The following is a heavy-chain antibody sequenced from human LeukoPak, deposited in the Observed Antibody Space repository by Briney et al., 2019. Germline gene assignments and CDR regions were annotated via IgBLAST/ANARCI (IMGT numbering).Heavy chain of an antibody. V-gene: IGHV4-38-2*02. D-gene: IGHD6-13*01. J-gene: IGHJ3*02. CDR3: ARDRSIAEDDAFDI. CDR2: IYRSGST. CDR1: GYSISSGYY. Sequence: SETLSLTCTVSGYSISSGYYWGWIRQPPGKGLEWIGSIYRSGSTYYNPSLNSRVTISVDTSKDQFSLKLSSVTAADTAVYYCARDRSIAEDDAFDIWGQGTMVTVSS.